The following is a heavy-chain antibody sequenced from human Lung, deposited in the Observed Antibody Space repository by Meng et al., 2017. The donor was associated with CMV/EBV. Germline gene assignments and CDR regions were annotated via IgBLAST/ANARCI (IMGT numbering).Heavy chain of an antibody. D-gene: IGHD3-3*01. CDR1: GFAFSTYS. CDR2: ITSGGST. J-gene: IGHJ4*02. V-gene: IGHV3-21*01. Sequence: GESXKISCTASGFAFSTYSMTWVRQVPGKAPEWLSAITSGGSTYYAGSVRGRFTISRDNAENSLYLQMNSLRVEDTAVYYCASELRYLEWFSYNDYWGQGLLVTVSS. CDR3: ASELRYLEWFSYNDY.